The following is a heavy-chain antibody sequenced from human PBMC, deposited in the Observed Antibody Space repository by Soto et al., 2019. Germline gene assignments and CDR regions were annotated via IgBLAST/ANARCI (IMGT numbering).Heavy chain of an antibody. CDR2: TNHSGST. V-gene: IGHV4-34*01. Sequence: SETLSLTCAVYGGSFSSYYWSWIRQPPGKGLEWIGETNHSGSTNYNPSLKSRVTISVDTSKNQFSLKLSSVTAADTAVYYCARVLGYCSGGSCYLYYYYGMDVWGQGTTVT. CDR1: GGSFSSYY. D-gene: IGHD2-15*01. CDR3: ARVLGYCSGGSCYLYYYYGMDV. J-gene: IGHJ6*02.